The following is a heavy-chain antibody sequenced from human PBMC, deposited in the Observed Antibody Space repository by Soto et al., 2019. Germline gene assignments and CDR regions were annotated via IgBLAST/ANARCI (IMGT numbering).Heavy chain of an antibody. D-gene: IGHD6-13*01. CDR1: GDLFNNHA. J-gene: IGHJ4*02. CDR3: AASSAIAAAGYFKF. V-gene: IGHV1-69*01. CDR2: ISPLFSTT. Sequence: QVQLVQSGAEVKAPGSSVKVSCKASGDLFNNHAFNWVRQAPGQGLEWMGRISPLFSTTNYAQKFQGRVTICADELTTIVYLEVNNLESDDTAMYYCAASSAIAAAGYFKFWGQGTLVTVSP.